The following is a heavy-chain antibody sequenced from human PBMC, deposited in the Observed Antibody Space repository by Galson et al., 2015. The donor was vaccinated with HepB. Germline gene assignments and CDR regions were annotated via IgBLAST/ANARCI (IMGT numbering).Heavy chain of an antibody. V-gene: IGHV3-21*01. CDR1: GFTFSSYS. CDR3: ARDGINYYDSSGYPKRGFDY. CDR2: ISSSSSYI. D-gene: IGHD3-22*01. J-gene: IGHJ4*02. Sequence: SLRLSCAASGFTFSSYSMNWVRQAPGKGLEWVSSISSSSSYIYYADSVKGRFTISRDNAKNSLYLQMNSLRAEDTAVYYCARDGINYYDSSGYPKRGFDYWGQGTLVTVSS.